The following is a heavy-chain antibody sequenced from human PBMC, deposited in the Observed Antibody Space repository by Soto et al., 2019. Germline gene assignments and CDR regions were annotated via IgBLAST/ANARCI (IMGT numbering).Heavy chain of an antibody. CDR1: GSISTYY. CDR3: ARVPDY. Sequence: SETLSLTCTVGSISTYYWNWIRQPPGKGLEWIGYIYYMGRTNYNSSLKSRVTISIDTSKNQFSLKLSSVTAADTAIYYCARVPDYWGQGTLVTVSS. CDR2: IYYMGRT. V-gene: IGHV4-59*01. J-gene: IGHJ4*02.